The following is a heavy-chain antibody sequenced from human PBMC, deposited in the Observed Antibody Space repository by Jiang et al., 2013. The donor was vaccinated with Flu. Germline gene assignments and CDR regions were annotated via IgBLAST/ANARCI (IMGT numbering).Heavy chain of an antibody. J-gene: IGHJ4*02. D-gene: IGHD1-1*01. Sequence: GGSLRLSCAVSGFSVSDNYMSWVRQAPGKGLEWVAVFYAGGNSFYADSVKDRFTISRDTSKNTIDLHINSLRVEDTAVYFCVGDRHQQLVLLIWGQGTLVTVSP. CDR1: GFSVSDNY. CDR3: VGDRHQQLVLLI. CDR2: FYAGGNS. V-gene: IGHV3-66*01.